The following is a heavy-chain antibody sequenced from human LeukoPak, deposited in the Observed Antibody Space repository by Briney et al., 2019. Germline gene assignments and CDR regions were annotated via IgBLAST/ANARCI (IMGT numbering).Heavy chain of an antibody. Sequence: GGSLRLSCAASGFTVSSNVMSWVRQAPGKGLEWVSVIYSGGSTYYADSVKGRFSISRDNSKNTLYLQMNSLRAEDTAVYYCARDKTSGYGIDYWGQGTLVTVSS. CDR3: ARDKTSGYGIDY. V-gene: IGHV3-66*01. CDR1: GFTVSSNV. D-gene: IGHD5-12*01. CDR2: IYSGGST. J-gene: IGHJ4*02.